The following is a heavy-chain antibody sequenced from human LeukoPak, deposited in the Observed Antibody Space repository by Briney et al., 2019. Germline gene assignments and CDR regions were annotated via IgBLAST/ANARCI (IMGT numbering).Heavy chain of an antibody. CDR1: GFTFSSYE. Sequence: GGSLRLSCAASGFTFSSYEMNWVRQAPGKGLEWVSYISSSGSTIYYADSVEGRFTISRDNAKNSVYLQMTSLRAEDTALYYCAKDATAVPGTVYMDVWGKGTTVTVSS. D-gene: IGHD6-13*01. CDR3: AKDATAVPGTVYMDV. CDR2: ISSSGSTI. J-gene: IGHJ6*03. V-gene: IGHV3-48*03.